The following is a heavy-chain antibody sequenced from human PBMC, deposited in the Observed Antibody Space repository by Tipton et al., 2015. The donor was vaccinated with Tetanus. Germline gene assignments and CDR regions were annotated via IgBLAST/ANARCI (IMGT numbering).Heavy chain of an antibody. J-gene: IGHJ6*03. CDR3: ARQGLHYYHMDV. CDR2: VENGGTA. Sequence: TLSLTCTVSGDFITSTSYYWGWIRQAPGKGLEWIGAVENGGTAYYNPSLRSRVTISRDTSKNQVSLRLTSVTAADTAVYYCARQGLHYYHMDVWGKGTTVTVSS. CDR1: GDFITSTSYY. D-gene: IGHD2-15*01. V-gene: IGHV4-39*01.